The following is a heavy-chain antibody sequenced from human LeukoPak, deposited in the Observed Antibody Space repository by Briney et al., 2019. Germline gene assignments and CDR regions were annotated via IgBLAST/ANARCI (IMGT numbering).Heavy chain of an antibody. D-gene: IGHD3-16*01. CDR3: VRDTDPWGPWSSPGPDYQFGY. CDR2: INPANGYA. V-gene: IGHV1-3*03. Sequence: VASVKVSCKASGYTFTSYAMHWVRQAPGQTLEWLGWINPANGYAKYSQELQGRVTMTRDTSTSTVYMEVSSLRSEDTAVYYCVRDTDPWGPWSSPGPDYQFGYWGQGTLVTVSS. CDR1: GYTFTSYA. J-gene: IGHJ4*02.